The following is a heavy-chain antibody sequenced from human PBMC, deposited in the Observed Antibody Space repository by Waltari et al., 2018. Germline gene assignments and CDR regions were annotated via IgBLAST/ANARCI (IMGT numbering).Heavy chain of an antibody. Sequence: QVQLVQSGAEVKKPGASVKVSCKASGYTFTGYYMHWVRQAPGQGLEWMGCINPNRGGTNYAQKFQGRVTMTRDTAISTAYMELSRLRSDDTAVYYCARENYATLFDPWGQGTLVTVSS. CDR3: ARENYATLFDP. D-gene: IGHD2-2*01. CDR1: GYTFTGYY. J-gene: IGHJ5*02. V-gene: IGHV1-2*02. CDR2: INPNRGGT.